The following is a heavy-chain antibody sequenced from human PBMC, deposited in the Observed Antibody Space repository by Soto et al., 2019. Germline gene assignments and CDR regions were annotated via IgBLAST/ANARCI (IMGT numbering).Heavy chain of an antibody. CDR1: GGSISSINW. CDR2: IYHNGRS. CDR3: ARDREAGYNFYYGMDV. V-gene: IGHV4-4*02. Sequence: SETLSLTCGVSGGSISSINWWSLVRQTPVKGLEWIGDIYHNGRSNYNPSLKSRVTLSIDKSKNQFFLNLTTVTAADTAIYYCARDREAGYNFYYGMDVWGQGTTVTVSS. J-gene: IGHJ6*02. D-gene: IGHD6-19*01.